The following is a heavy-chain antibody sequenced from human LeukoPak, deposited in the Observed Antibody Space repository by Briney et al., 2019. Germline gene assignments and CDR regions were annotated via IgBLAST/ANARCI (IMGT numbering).Heavy chain of an antibody. CDR2: MNPNSGNT. D-gene: IGHD3-10*01. CDR1: GYTFTSYD. J-gene: IGHJ4*02. Sequence: ASVKVSCKASGYTFTSYDINWVRQATGQGLEWMGWMNPNSGNTGYAQKFQGRVTMTRNTSISTAYMELSSLRSEDTAVYYCARGGRAVLWFGELRWSFDYWGQGTLVTVSS. V-gene: IGHV1-8*01. CDR3: ARGGRAVLWFGELRWSFDY.